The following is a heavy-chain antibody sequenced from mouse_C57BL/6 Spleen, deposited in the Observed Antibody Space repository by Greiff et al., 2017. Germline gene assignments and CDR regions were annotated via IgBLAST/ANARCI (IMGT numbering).Heavy chain of an antibody. CDR1: GFTFSSYG. CDR2: ISSGGSYT. Sequence: EVMLVESGGDLVKPGGSLKLSCAASGFTFSSYGMSWVRQTPDKRLEWVATISSGGSYTYYPDSVKGRFTISRDNAKNTLYLQMSSLKSEDTAMYYCAPLGAYWGQGTLVTVSA. J-gene: IGHJ3*01. D-gene: IGHD3-3*01. V-gene: IGHV5-6*01. CDR3: APLGAY.